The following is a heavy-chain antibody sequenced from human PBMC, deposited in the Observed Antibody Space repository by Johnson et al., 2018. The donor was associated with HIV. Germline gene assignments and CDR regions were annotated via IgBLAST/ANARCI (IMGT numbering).Heavy chain of an antibody. Sequence: QVQLVESGGGVPQPARSLRLSSPASGFTIRRFAIHWVRQAPGKGLEWVAVISYDGSDKYYADSVKGRFTISRDNSKNSLYLQMNSLKTEDTAVYYCVRVELGAFDIWGQGTMVTVSS. CDR3: VRVELGAFDI. V-gene: IGHV3-30-3*01. CDR1: GFTIRRFA. J-gene: IGHJ3*02. D-gene: IGHD1-7*01. CDR2: ISYDGSDK.